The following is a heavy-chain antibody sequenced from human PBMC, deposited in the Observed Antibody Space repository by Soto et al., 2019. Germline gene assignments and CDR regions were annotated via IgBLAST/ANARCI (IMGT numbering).Heavy chain of an antibody. CDR2: ISGSGGST. J-gene: IGHJ6*04. D-gene: IGHD3-10*01. Sequence: EVQLLESGGGLVQPGGSLRLSCAASGFTFSSYAMSWVRQAPGKGLEWVSAISGSGGSTYYADSVKGGFTISRDNSKNTLYLQMNSLRAEDTAVYYCAKDPPRLLWFGELSFVWGKGTTVTVSS. CDR3: AKDPPRLLWFGELSFV. CDR1: GFTFSSYA. V-gene: IGHV3-23*01.